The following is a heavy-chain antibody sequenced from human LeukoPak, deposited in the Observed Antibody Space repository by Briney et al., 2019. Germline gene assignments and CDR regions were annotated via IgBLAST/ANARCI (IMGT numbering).Heavy chain of an antibody. Sequence: SVKVSCKASGGTFSSYAISWVRQAPGQGLEWMGRIIPILGIANYAQKFQGRVTITADKSTSTAYMELSSLRSEDTAVYYCAREREQRYDILTGYYNGDYFDYWGQGTLVTVSS. J-gene: IGHJ4*02. CDR2: IIPILGIA. D-gene: IGHD3-9*01. V-gene: IGHV1-69*04. CDR1: GGTFSSYA. CDR3: AREREQRYDILTGYYNGDYFDY.